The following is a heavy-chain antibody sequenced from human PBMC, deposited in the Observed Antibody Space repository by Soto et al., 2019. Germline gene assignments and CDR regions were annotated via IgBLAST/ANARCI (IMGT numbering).Heavy chain of an antibody. J-gene: IGHJ4*02. CDR2: ISADGRDL. D-gene: IGHD2-15*01. Sequence: QVQLVESGGGVVQPGGSVRLSCTASGFTLGAYVMHWVRQAQGKGPEWVAAISADGRDLFYAASVEGRFTISRDNSKNTLFLPMNSLTSEDTSVYSCAKSVPDPACRGGGCHRTFDYWGQGTLVTVSS. CDR1: GFTLGAYV. CDR3: AKSVPDPACRGGGCHRTFDY. V-gene: IGHV3-30*18.